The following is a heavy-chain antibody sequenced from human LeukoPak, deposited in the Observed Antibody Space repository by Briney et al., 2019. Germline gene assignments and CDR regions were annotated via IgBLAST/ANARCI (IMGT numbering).Heavy chain of an antibody. CDR2: IRYDGSNK. V-gene: IGHV3-30*02. J-gene: IGHJ1*01. CDR1: GLALSEYG. D-gene: IGHD3-22*01. Sequence: GGSLRLSCVASGLALSEYGMHWVRQAPGKGLEWVAFIRYDGSNKYYADSVKGRFTISRDNSKNTLYLQMNSLRAEDTAVYYCAKDGRITMIVVAFQHWGQGTLVTVSS. CDR3: AKDGRITMIVVAFQH.